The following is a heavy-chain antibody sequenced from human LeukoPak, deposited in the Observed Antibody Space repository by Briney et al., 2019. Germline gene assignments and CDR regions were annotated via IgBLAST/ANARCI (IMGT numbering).Heavy chain of an antibody. J-gene: IGHJ3*02. D-gene: IGHD3-3*01. CDR1: GFTVSSNY. CDR2: IYSGGST. Sequence: PGGSLRLSCAASGFTVSSNYMSWVRQAPGKGLEWVSVIYSGGSTYYADSVRGRFTISRDNSKNTLYLQMNSLRAEDTAVYYCAKDRGGSYYDFWSGDAFDIWGQGTMVTVSS. CDR3: AKDRGGSYYDFWSGDAFDI. V-gene: IGHV3-53*01.